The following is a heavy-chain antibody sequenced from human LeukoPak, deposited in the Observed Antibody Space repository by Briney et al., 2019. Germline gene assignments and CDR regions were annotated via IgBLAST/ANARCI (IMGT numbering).Heavy chain of an antibody. CDR1: GFIFSDYY. CDR3: TRGVFSDV. V-gene: IGHV3-11*01. CDR2: INGGGTTK. J-gene: IGHJ6*04. Sequence: AGGSLRLSCAASGFIFSDYYMNWIRQAPGKGLEWVSHINGGGTTKYYADSVRGRFTLSRDNAKNTLYLRMNNLRAEDTAVYYCTRGVFSDVWGTGTTVTVSS.